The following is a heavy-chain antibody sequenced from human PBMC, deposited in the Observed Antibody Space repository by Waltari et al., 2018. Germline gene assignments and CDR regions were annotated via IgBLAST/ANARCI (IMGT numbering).Heavy chain of an antibody. V-gene: IGHV4-61*01. Sequence: QVQLQESGPGQVKPSETLSLTCAVSGAAVSSGTYYWTWIRRSPGKGLEWVGHAHYTGGTKYNPSLLTRPTISIDTSENQFSLKMTSVSPADTALYFCAGAYFNSIDFWGQGILVTVSS. CDR2: AHYTGGT. CDR1: GAAVSSGTYY. D-gene: IGHD3-9*01. J-gene: IGHJ4*02. CDR3: AGAYFNSIDF.